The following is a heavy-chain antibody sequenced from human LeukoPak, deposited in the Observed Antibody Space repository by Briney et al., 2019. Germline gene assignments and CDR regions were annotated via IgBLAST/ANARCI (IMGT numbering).Heavy chain of an antibody. D-gene: IGHD5-18*01. J-gene: IGHJ6*02. Sequence: GGSLRLSCAASGFTFSSYSMNWVRQAPGKGLEWVSYISSSSSTIYYADSVKGRFTISRDNAKNSLYLQMNSLGAEDTAVYYCANHGAYDTAMAYGMDVWGQGTTVTVSS. CDR1: GFTFSSYS. CDR2: ISSSSSTI. CDR3: ANHGAYDTAMAYGMDV. V-gene: IGHV3-48*01.